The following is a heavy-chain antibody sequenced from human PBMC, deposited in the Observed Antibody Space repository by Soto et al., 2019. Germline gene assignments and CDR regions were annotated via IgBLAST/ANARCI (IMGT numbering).Heavy chain of an antibody. CDR1: GVTVSNNY. J-gene: IGHJ4*02. CDR3: ARDTYDDY. Sequence: EVQLVESGGGLVQPGGSLRLSCAASGVTVSNNYMSWVRQAPGKGLEWVSVIYSGGRTYYADSVKGRFIISRDSSKNTLYLQMNSLRAEVTAVYYCARDTYDDYRGQGTLVTVSS. D-gene: IGHD3-3*01. V-gene: IGHV3-66*01. CDR2: IYSGGRT.